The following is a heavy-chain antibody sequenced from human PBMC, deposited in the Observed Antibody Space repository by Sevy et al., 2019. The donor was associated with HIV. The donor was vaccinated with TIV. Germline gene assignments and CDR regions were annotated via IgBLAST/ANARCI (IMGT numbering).Heavy chain of an antibody. CDR2: ISGSGDST. CDR3: AKRKMSGWYNLDY. Sequence: GGSLRLSCATSGFTFRSYVMSWVRQAPGKGLEWVSIISGSGDSTNYADSVKGRFTISRDNSKNTLYLQMNSLRAEDMAVYYCAKRKMSGWYNLDYWGQGTLVTVSS. J-gene: IGHJ4*02. D-gene: IGHD6-19*01. V-gene: IGHV3-23*01. CDR1: GFTFRSYV.